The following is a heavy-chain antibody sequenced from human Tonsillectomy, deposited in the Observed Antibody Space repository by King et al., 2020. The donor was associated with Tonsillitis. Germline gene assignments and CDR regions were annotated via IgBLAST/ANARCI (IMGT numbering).Heavy chain of an antibody. V-gene: IGHV3-43D*04. CDR2: ISWDGNT. CDR1: GFTFDDYA. CDR3: AKGGGSSGWSSFDY. Sequence: VQLVESGGVVVQPGGSLRLSCAASGFTFDDYAMHWVRQALGKGLEWVSLISWDGNTDYADSVKGRFTISRDNSKNSLYPQMNSLRAEDTALYYCAKGGGSSGWSSFDYWGQGTLVTVSS. D-gene: IGHD6-19*01. J-gene: IGHJ4*02.